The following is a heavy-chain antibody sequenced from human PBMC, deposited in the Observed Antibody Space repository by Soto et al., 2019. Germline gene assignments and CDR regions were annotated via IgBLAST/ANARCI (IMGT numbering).Heavy chain of an antibody. Sequence: QVQLVQSGAEVKKPGASVKVSCKASGYTFTSYGISWVRQAPGQGLEWMGWISAYNGNTNYAQKLQGRVTMTTDTATSTDYMDLRSLRSDDTAVYYCVVAAQPYYFDYWGKRTLVTVSS. J-gene: IGHJ4*02. CDR1: GYTFTSYG. CDR3: VVAAQPYYFDY. V-gene: IGHV1-18*01. D-gene: IGHD2-15*01. CDR2: ISAYNGNT.